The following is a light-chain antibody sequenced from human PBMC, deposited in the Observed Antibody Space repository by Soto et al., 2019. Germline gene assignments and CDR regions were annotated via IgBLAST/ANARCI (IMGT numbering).Light chain of an antibody. CDR3: QVWDSSSEAVV. V-gene: IGLV3-21*04. CDR2: YDS. J-gene: IGLJ2*01. CDR1: NIGSKS. Sequence: SYELTQPPSVSVAPGKTARITCGGNNIGSKSVHWYQQKPGQAPVLVIYYDSDRPSGIPERFSGSNSGNTATLTISRVEAGDEAGYYCQVWDSSSEAVVFGGGTKLTVL.